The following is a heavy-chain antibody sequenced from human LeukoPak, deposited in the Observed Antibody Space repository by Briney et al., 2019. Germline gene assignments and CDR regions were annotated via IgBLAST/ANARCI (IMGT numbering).Heavy chain of an antibody. CDR3: ARRPGGYCSGGSCYFPSGYHYMDV. J-gene: IGHJ6*03. CDR1: GGSFSGYY. V-gene: IGHV4-34*01. CDR2: INHSGST. D-gene: IGHD2-15*01. Sequence: SEALSLTCAVYGGSFSGYYWSWIRQPPGKGLEWIGEINHSGSTNYNPSLKSRVTISVDTSKNQFSLKLSSVTAADTAVYYCARRPGGYCSGGSCYFPSGYHYMDVWGKGTTVTVSS.